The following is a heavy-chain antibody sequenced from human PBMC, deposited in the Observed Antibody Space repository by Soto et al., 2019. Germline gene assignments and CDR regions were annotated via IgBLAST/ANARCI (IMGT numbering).Heavy chain of an antibody. D-gene: IGHD3-16*01. CDR1: GLTFSSFG. CDR2: ISYDGSDT. J-gene: IGHJ6*02. Sequence: QVQLVESGGGVVQPGGSLRLSCEVSGLTFSSFGMHWVRQSPGKGLEWVSLISYDGSDTFSAYSVRGRFIISRDHSKHPLALDMNSLRPEDSAVYYCAKDHCWGSCHNYPGMDVCGQGTTVTVSS. CDR3: AKDHCWGSCHNYPGMDV. V-gene: IGHV3-30*02.